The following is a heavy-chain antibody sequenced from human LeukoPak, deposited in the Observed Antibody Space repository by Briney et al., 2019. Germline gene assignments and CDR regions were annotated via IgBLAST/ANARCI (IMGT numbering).Heavy chain of an antibody. D-gene: IGHD6-19*01. V-gene: IGHV3-7*03. Sequence: GGSLRLSCAASGFTFSSYWMSWVRQAPGKGLEWVANIKQDGSEKYYVDSVKGRFTISRDNAKNSLYLQMNSLRAEDTAVYYCAREGYSSGWYGSYCYYGMDVWGQGTTITVSS. CDR3: AREGYSSGWYGSYCYYGMDV. CDR1: GFTFSSYW. J-gene: IGHJ6*02. CDR2: IKQDGSEK.